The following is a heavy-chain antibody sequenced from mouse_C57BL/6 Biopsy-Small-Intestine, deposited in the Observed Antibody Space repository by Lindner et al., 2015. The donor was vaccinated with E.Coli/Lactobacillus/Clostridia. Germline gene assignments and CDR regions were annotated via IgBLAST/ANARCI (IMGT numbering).Heavy chain of an antibody. CDR1: GFTFSSYA. Sequence: VQLQESGGNLVKPGGSLKLSCAASGFTFSSYAMSWVRQTPEKRLEWVAAINSNGGTTYYPDTVKDRFTISRDNAKNTLYLQMSSLRSEDTALHYCARLGAYSSSFAYWGQGTLVTVSA. CDR2: INSNGGTT. D-gene: IGHD1-1*01. V-gene: IGHV5-6-3*01. J-gene: IGHJ3*01. CDR3: ARLGAYSSSFAY.